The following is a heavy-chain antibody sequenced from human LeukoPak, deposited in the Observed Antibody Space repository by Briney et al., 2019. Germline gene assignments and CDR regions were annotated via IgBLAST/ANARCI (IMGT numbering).Heavy chain of an antibody. J-gene: IGHJ4*02. CDR1: GFTFKSYG. D-gene: IGHD3-10*01. CDR3: ARAKSGSGSYLSFDY. CDR2: ISGSGDNT. Sequence: GGSLRLSCAASGFTFKSYGMSWVRQAPGKGLEWVSVISGSGDNTNYADPVKGRFTISRDNSKNTLYVQMNSLRDEDTAVYYCARAKSGSGSYLSFDYWGQGTLVTVSS. V-gene: IGHV3-23*01.